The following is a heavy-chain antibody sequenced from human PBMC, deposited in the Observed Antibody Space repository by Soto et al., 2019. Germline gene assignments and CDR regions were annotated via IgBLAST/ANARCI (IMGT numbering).Heavy chain of an antibody. J-gene: IGHJ4*02. Sequence: QVQLVQSGAEVKKPGASVKVSCKASGYTFSSYDINWVRQATGQGLEWMGWLNPNSGDTGYAQKFQGRVTLTRNTSINTAYIELSGLTSDYTAVYYCATSGGGWYLYWGQGTLVTVSS. CDR3: ATSGGGWYLY. CDR1: GYTFSSYD. CDR2: LNPNSGDT. D-gene: IGHD6-19*01. V-gene: IGHV1-8*01.